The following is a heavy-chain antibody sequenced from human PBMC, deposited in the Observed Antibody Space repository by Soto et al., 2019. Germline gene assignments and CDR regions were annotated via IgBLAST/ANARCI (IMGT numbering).Heavy chain of an antibody. V-gene: IGHV4-31*03. CDR2: IYYSGST. Sequence: SDTLSLTCPFSGVSISSGGYYWSWILQHPGKGLEWIGYIYYSGSTYYNPSLKSRVTISVDTSKNQFSLKLSSVTAAATAVYYCARRYGGNFDLWGQGTLVTVYS. CDR3: ARRYGGNFDL. D-gene: IGHD1-26*01. J-gene: IGHJ4*02. CDR1: GVSISSGGYY.